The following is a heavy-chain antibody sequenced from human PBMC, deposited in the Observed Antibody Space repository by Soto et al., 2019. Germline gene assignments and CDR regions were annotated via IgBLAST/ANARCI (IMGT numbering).Heavy chain of an antibody. V-gene: IGHV1-69*13. CDR2: IIPIFGTA. D-gene: IGHD5-18*01. CDR1: GGTFSSYA. Sequence: SVKVSCKASGGTFSSYAISWVRQAPGQGLEWMGGIIPIFGTANYAQKFQGRVTITADESTSTAYMELSSLRSEDTAVYYCASSVDTAMDYYYYGMDVWGQGTTVTVSS. CDR3: ASSVDTAMDYYYYGMDV. J-gene: IGHJ6*02.